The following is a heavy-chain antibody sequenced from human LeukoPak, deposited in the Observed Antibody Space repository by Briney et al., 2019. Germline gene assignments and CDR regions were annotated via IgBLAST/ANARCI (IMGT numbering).Heavy chain of an antibody. V-gene: IGHV3-23*01. CDR3: ARDATYCAGGSCSRFDP. CDR2: ISGSGGYT. J-gene: IGHJ5*02. Sequence: PGGSLRLSCAASKFTFSTFSMSWVRQAPGKGLEWVSSISGSGGYTYYADSVKGRFTISRDNSKNTLYLQMNSLRAEDTALYYCARDATYCAGGSCSRFDPWGQGTLVTVSS. D-gene: IGHD2-15*01. CDR1: KFTFSTFS.